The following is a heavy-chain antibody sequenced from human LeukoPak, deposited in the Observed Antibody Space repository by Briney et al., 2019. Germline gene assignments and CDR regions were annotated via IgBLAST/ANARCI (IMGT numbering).Heavy chain of an antibody. D-gene: IGHD6-13*01. CDR3: ARRLPIAGGSSHAFNV. V-gene: IGHV3-11*04. Sequence: GGSLRLSCAASGFTFSDYFMSWIRQAPGKGLEWVSYITSSDASVYYADSVQGRFTISRDNAKNSLYLQMNSLRAEDTAVYYCARRLPIAGGSSHAFNVWGQGTMVTVSS. CDR2: ITSSDASV. CDR1: GFTFSDYF. J-gene: IGHJ3*01.